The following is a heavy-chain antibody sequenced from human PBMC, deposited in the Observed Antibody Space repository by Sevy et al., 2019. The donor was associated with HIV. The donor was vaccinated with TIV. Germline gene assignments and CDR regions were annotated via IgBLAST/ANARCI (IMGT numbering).Heavy chain of an antibody. Sequence: GRSLRLSCAASGFTFSRYSMHWVRQAPGKGLEWVATISFDASNKHYADSVKGRFTISSDNFQNSLILQMNSLRPEDTAVYYCALERLSSDVAEYFQNWGQGTLVTVSS. CDR2: ISFDASNK. CDR1: GFTFSRYS. CDR3: ALERLSSDVAEYFQN. J-gene: IGHJ1*01. D-gene: IGHD1-1*01. V-gene: IGHV3-30*04.